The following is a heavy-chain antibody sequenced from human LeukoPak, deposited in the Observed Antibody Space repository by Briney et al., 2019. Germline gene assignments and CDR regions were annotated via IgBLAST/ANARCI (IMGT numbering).Heavy chain of an antibody. Sequence: SGTLSLTCTVSGGSVSSGSYYWSWIRQPPGKGLEWIGYIYYSGSTNYNPSLKSRVTISVDTSKNQFSLKLSSVTAADTAVYYCARDFDYYDILTGYSHYYYGMDVWGQGTTVTVSS. CDR3: ARDFDYYDILTGYSHYYYGMDV. J-gene: IGHJ6*02. V-gene: IGHV4-61*01. CDR1: GGSVSSGSYY. D-gene: IGHD3-9*01. CDR2: IYYSGST.